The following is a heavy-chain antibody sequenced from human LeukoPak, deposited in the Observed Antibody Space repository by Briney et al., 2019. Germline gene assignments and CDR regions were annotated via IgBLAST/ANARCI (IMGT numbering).Heavy chain of an antibody. J-gene: IGHJ5*02. CDR1: GGSISSSSYY. V-gene: IGHV4-39*01. CDR3: ARPHCSSTSCYFDSPFDP. Sequence: SETLSLTCTVSGGSISSSSYYWGWIRQPPGKGLEWIGSIYYSGSIFYNPSLKSRVTISVDTSKNQFSLKLSSVTAADTAVYYCARPHCSSTSCYFDSPFDPWGQGTLVTVSS. D-gene: IGHD2-2*01. CDR2: IYYSGSI.